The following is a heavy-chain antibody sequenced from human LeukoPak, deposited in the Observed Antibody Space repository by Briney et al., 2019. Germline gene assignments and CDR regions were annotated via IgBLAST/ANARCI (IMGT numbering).Heavy chain of an antibody. V-gene: IGHV3-30*18. D-gene: IGHD6-13*01. CDR1: GFTFSSYG. CDR2: ISYDGSNK. CDR3: ANCIAAAGTAGAPFDY. J-gene: IGHJ4*02. Sequence: GGSLRLSCAASGFTFSSYGMHWVRQAPGKGLEWVAVISYDGSNKYYADSVKGRFTISRDNSKNTLYLQMNSLRAEDTAVYYCANCIAAAGTAGAPFDYWGQGTLVTVSS.